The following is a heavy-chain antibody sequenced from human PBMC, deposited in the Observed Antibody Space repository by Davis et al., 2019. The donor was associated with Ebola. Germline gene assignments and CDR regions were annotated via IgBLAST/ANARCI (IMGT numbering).Heavy chain of an antibody. CDR1: GLTVSSDS. Sequence: PGGSLRLSCAASGLTVSSDSMRWVRQAPGKGLEWVSYINSGGGTYYADSVRGRFTISRDNSKNTLYFQMNSLGAEDTAVYYCAFASGFKFDYWGQGMLATVSS. CDR2: INSGGGT. V-gene: IGHV3-53*01. J-gene: IGHJ4*02. D-gene: IGHD6-25*01. CDR3: AFASGFKFDY.